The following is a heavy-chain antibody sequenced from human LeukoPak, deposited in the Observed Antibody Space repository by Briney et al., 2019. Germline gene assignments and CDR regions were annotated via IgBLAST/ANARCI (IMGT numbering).Heavy chain of an antibody. Sequence: SETLSLTCTVSGGSISSYYWSWIRQPPGKGLEWIGYIYYSGSTNYNPSLKSRVTISVDTSKNQFSLKLSSVTAADTAVYYCARGAAHLLRYQTYWGQGTLVTVSS. CDR1: GGSISSYY. D-gene: IGHD3-9*01. J-gene: IGHJ4*02. CDR3: ARGAAHLLRYQTY. V-gene: IGHV4-59*12. CDR2: IYYSGST.